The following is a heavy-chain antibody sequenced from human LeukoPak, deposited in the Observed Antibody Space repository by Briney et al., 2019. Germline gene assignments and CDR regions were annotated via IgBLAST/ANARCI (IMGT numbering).Heavy chain of an antibody. V-gene: IGHV5-51*01. D-gene: IGHD2-2*01. Sequence: GESLKISCKGSGYSFTSYWIGWVRQMRGKGLEWMGIIYPGDSDTRYSPSFQGQVTISADKSISTAYLQWSSLKASDTAMYYCARGVPYYYYGMDVWGQGTTVTVSS. CDR2: IYPGDSDT. J-gene: IGHJ6*02. CDR3: ARGVPYYYYGMDV. CDR1: GYSFTSYW.